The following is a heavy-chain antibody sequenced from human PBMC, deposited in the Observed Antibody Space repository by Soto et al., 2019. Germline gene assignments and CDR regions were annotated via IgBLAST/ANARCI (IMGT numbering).Heavy chain of an antibody. CDR1: GDSVSSNSAA. CDR3: ARGRSSGWFFDY. V-gene: IGHV6-1*01. CDR2: TYYRSQWYN. D-gene: IGHD6-19*01. J-gene: IGHJ4*02. Sequence: SQTLSLTCAISGDSVSSNSAAWNWISQSPSRGLEWLGRTYYRSQWYNEYAVSVKSRITINPDTSENQFSLQLNSVTPEDTAVYYCARGRSSGWFFDYWGPGILVTVSS.